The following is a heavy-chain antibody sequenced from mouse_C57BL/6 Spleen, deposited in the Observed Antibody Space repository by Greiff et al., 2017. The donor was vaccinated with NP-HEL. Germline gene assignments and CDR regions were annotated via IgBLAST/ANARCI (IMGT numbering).Heavy chain of an antibody. J-gene: IGHJ3*01. D-gene: IGHD1-1*01. CDR3: AKNGNYYGSSAWFAY. CDR1: GFSLTSYG. Sequence: VKLVESGPGLVQPSQSLSITCTVSGFSLTSYGVHWVRQSPGKGLEWLGVIWRGGSTDYNAAFMSRLSITKDNSKSQVFFKMNSLQAYDTAIYYCAKNGNYYGSSAWFAYWGQGTLVTVSA. CDR2: IWRGGST. V-gene: IGHV2-5*01.